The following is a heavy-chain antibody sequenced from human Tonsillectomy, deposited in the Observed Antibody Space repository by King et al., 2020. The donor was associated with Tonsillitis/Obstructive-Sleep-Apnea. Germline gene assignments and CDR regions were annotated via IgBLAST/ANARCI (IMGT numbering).Heavy chain of an antibody. Sequence: VQLVESGGGLVQPGGSLRLSCEASGFTFSSYWMSWVRQAPGKGLEWVANIKEDGSEKNYVDSVKGRFTISRDNAKKSLYLQMNSLRAEDTAVYYCASDPPTRGVTIDYWGQGTLVTVSS. CDR2: IKEDGSEK. CDR3: ASDPPTRGVTIDY. V-gene: IGHV3-7*03. CDR1: GFTFSSYW. D-gene: IGHD2-21*02. J-gene: IGHJ4*02.